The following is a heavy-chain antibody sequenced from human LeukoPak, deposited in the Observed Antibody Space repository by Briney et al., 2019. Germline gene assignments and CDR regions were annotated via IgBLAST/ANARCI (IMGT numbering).Heavy chain of an antibody. CDR2: INGEGSSA. Sequence: PGGSLRLSCVASGFTFSSYAMSWVRQAPGKGLEWVSRINGEGSSAYYADSVKGRFTISRDNANNTLYLQMNSLRDEDTAVYYCTRADTGRLHGLDIWGQGTRVTVSS. CDR1: GFTFSSYA. D-gene: IGHD5-18*01. V-gene: IGHV3-74*01. CDR3: TRADTGRLHGLDI. J-gene: IGHJ3*02.